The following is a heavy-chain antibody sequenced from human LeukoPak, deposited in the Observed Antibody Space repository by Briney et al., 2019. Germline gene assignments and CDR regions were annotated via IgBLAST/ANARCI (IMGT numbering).Heavy chain of an antibody. CDR2: IYYSGST. D-gene: IGHD2-15*01. V-gene: IGHV4-59*01. CDR1: GGSIRSYY. Sequence: SETLSLTCTVSGGSIRSYYWTWIRQPPGKGLECIGYIYYSGSTNYDPSLKSRVTISVDTSKNQFSLKLSSVTAADTAVYYCARAYCSGDSCYINAFDLWGQGTMVTVSS. J-gene: IGHJ3*01. CDR3: ARAYCSGDSCYINAFDL.